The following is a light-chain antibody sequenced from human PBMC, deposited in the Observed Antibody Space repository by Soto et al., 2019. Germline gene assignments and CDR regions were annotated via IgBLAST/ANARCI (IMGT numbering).Light chain of an antibody. CDR3: SSHAGSSVV. Sequence: QSVLTQPPSVSEAPRQRVTISCSGSSSNIGNNAVNWYQQLPGQAPKIVIYYDDLLTSGVSDRFSGSKSGNTASLTISGLQAEDEADYYCSSHAGSSVVFGTGTKVTVL. V-gene: IGLV1-36*01. CDR2: YDD. CDR1: SSNIGNNA. J-gene: IGLJ1*01.